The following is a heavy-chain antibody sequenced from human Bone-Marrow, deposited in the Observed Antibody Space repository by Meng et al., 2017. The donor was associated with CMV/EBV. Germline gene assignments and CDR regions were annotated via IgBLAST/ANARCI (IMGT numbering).Heavy chain of an antibody. Sequence: ETLSLTCAVYGGSFSGYYWSWVRQAPGKGLEWVSVIYSGGSSTYYADSVKGRFTISRDNSKNTLYLQMNSLRAEDTAVYYCAKAKYYYDSPIDYWGQGTLVTVYS. J-gene: IGHJ4*02. CDR3: AKAKYYYDSPIDY. V-gene: IGHV3-23*03. CDR2: IYSGGSST. D-gene: IGHD3-22*01. CDR1: GGSFSGYY.